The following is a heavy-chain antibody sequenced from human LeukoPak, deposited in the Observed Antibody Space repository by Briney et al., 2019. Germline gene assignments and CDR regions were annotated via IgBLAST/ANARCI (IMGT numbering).Heavy chain of an antibody. CDR3: ARSEVAVAGQYDY. CDR1: GGSISSYY. CDR2: IYYSGST. D-gene: IGHD6-19*01. J-gene: IGHJ4*02. V-gene: IGHV4-59*01. Sequence: KPSETLSLTCTLSGGSISSYYWSWIRQPPGKGLEWIGYIYYSGSTNYNPSLKSRVTISVDTSKNQFSLRLSSVTAADTAVYYCARSEVAVAGQYDYWGQGTLVTVSS.